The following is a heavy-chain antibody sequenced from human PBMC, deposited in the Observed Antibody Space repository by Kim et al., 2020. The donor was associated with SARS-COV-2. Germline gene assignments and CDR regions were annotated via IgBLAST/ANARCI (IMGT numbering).Heavy chain of an antibody. J-gene: IGHJ3*02. V-gene: IGHV5-51*01. Sequence: GESLKMSCKASGYRFSKYWIAWVRQKPGKGLECMGIIYPGDTDSRYSPSLQGQVTISADRSINTVYLEWNSLMASATAMYYCASLGGEGGSNWHKEAFDIWGQGTTVSVAS. CDR1: GYRFSKYW. D-gene: IGHD6-13*01. CDR3: ASLGGEGGSNWHKEAFDI. CDR2: IYPGDTDS.